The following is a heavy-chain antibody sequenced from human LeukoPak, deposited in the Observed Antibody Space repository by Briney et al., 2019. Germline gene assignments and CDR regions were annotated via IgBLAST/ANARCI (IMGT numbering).Heavy chain of an antibody. CDR1: GFTVSSNY. V-gene: IGHV3-53*05. CDR2: IYSGGST. Sequence: PGGSLRLSCAASGFTVSSNYMSWVRQAPGKGLEWVSVIYSGGSTYYADSVKGRFTISRDNSKNTLYLQMNSLRAEDTAVYYCAKDPRGAPRDYWGQGTLVTVSS. J-gene: IGHJ4*02. CDR3: AKDPRGAPRDY.